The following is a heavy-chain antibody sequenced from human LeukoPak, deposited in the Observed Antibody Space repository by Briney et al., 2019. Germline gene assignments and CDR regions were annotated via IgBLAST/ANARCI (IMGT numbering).Heavy chain of an antibody. CDR3: ARERYCTNGVCSFLDY. Sequence: SETLSLTCTVSGGSISSYYWSWIRQPAGKGLEWIGRIYTSGSTNYNPSLKSRVTMSVDTSKNQLSLKLSSVTAADTAVYYCARERYCTNGVCSFLDYWGQGTLVTVSS. J-gene: IGHJ4*02. CDR2: IYTSGST. CDR1: GGSISSYY. V-gene: IGHV4-4*07. D-gene: IGHD2-8*01.